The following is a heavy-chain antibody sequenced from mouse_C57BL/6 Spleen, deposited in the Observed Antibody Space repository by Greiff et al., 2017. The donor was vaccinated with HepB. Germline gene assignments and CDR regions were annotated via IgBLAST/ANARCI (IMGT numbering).Heavy chain of an antibody. CDR3: ARGIYDGYFLAY. CDR2: IYPSDSET. V-gene: IGHV1-61*01. D-gene: IGHD2-3*01. Sequence: VQLQQPGAELVRPGSSVKLSCKASGYTFTSYWMDWVKQRPGQGLEWIGNIYPSDSETHYNQKFKDKATLTVDKSSSTAYMQLSSLTSEDSAVYYCARGIYDGYFLAYWGQGTLVTVSA. J-gene: IGHJ3*01. CDR1: GYTFTSYW.